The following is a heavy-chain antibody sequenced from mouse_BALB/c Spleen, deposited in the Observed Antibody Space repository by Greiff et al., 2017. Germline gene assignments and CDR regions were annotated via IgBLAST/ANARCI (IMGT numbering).Heavy chain of an antibody. Sequence: VQLQQPGAELVKPGASVKLSCKASGYTFTSYWMHWVKQRPGQGLEWIGEINPSIGRTNYNEKFKSKATLTVDKSSSTAYMQLSSLTSEDSAVYYCASGGGNYMYFDVWGAGTTVTVSS. J-gene: IGHJ1*01. D-gene: IGHD2-1*01. CDR2: INPSIGRT. CDR3: ASGGGNYMYFDV. V-gene: IGHV1S81*02. CDR1: GYTFTSYW.